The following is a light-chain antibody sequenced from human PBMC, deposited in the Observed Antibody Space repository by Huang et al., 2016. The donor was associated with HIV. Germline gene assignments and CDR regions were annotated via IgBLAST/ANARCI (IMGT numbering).Light chain of an antibody. V-gene: IGKV3-11*01. CDR1: QSVRNY. Sequence: EIVLTQSPATLSLSPGERATLSCRASQSVRNYLAWYQHKPGQAPRLLIYDASNRATGTPARFSGSGSGTDFTLTVSSLEPEDFAVYYCQQRGGWPLTFGGGTKVEIK. CDR2: DAS. J-gene: IGKJ4*01. CDR3: QQRGGWPLT.